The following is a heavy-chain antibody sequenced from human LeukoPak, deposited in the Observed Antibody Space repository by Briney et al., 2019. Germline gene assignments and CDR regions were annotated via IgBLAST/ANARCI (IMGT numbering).Heavy chain of an antibody. J-gene: IGHJ4*02. CDR1: GFSFGDNA. V-gene: IGHV3-9*01. CDR3: AKDRGGPRSKEDYFDY. D-gene: IGHD5-12*01. Sequence: PGGSLRLSCAASGFSFGDNAMHWVRQAPGKGLEWVSGIRWNGESIGYAGSVKGRFTISRDNAKNSLYPQMNSLRVEDTALYYCAKDRGGPRSKEDYFDYWGQGTLVTASS. CDR2: IRWNGESI.